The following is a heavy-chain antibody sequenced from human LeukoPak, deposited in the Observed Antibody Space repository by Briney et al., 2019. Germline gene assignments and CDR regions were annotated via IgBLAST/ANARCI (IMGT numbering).Heavy chain of an antibody. D-gene: IGHD3-10*01. CDR2: IYHSGST. CDR1: GYSISSGYY. CDR3: ARLSGESFPMDV. Sequence: SETLSLTCAVSGYSISSGYYWGWIRQPPGKGLEWIGSIYHSGSTYYNPSLKSRVTISVDTSKSQFSLKLSSVTAADTVVYYCARLSGESFPMDVWGKGTTVTVSS. V-gene: IGHV4-38-2*01. J-gene: IGHJ6*03.